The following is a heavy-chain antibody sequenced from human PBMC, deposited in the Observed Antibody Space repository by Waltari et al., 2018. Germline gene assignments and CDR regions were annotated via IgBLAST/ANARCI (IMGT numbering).Heavy chain of an antibody. CDR3: AKDLGIGGGTTEFDH. CDR1: GFIFVNDW. V-gene: IGHV3-7*01. J-gene: IGHJ4*02. D-gene: IGHD1-1*01. CDR2: IRHIGSEK. Sequence: EVQLVESGGGLVQPGGSLILSCSASGFIFVNDWVGWVRQAPGRGLEWVAEIRHIGSEKYYVESVKGRFTISRDNAENKLYLQMNSLRAEDTAVYYCAKDLGIGGGTTEFDHWGQGTLVTVSS.